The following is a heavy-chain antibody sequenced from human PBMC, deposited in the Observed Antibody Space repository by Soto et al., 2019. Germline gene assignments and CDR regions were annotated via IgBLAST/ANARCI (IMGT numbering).Heavy chain of an antibody. J-gene: IGHJ4*02. CDR3: ARHTITYSSSCFDY. CDR2: IYYSGST. CDR1: GGSISSYY. Sequence: PSETLSLTCTVSGGSISSYYWSWIRQPPGKGLEWIGYIYYSGSTNYNPSLKSRVTISVDTSKNQFSLKLSSVTAADTAVYYCARHTITYSSSCFDYWGQGTLVTVSS. D-gene: IGHD6-13*01. V-gene: IGHV4-59*08.